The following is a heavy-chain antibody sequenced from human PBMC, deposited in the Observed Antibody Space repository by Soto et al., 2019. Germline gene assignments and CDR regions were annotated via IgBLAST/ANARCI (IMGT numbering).Heavy chain of an antibody. Sequence: ASVKVSCKASGYTFSSYYMNWVRQAPGQGLEWLGIINPSGGYTTYAQRFLGRVTMTSDTSTSTVHMELGSLTSEDTAVYYCARDGSGYSYYFDYWGQGTQVTVSS. J-gene: IGHJ4*02. CDR2: INPSGGYT. D-gene: IGHD5-12*01. CDR1: GYTFSSYY. CDR3: ARDGSGYSYYFDY. V-gene: IGHV1-46*01.